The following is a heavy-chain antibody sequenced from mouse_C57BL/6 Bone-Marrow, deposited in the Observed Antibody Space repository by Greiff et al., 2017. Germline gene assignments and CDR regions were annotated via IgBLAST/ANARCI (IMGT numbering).Heavy chain of an antibody. CDR2: ISDGGSYT. CDR3: ARDPTVVAGAMDY. V-gene: IGHV5-4*01. J-gene: IGHJ4*01. D-gene: IGHD1-1*01. CDR1: GFTFSSYA. Sequence: VKVVESGGGLVKPGGSLKLSCAASGFTFSSYAMSWVRQTPEKRLEWVATISDGGSYTYYPDNVKGRFTISRDNAKNNLYLQMSHLKSEDTAMYYCARDPTVVAGAMDYWGQGTSVTVSS.